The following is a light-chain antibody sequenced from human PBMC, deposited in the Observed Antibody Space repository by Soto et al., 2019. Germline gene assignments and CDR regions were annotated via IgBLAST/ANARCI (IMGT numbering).Light chain of an antibody. CDR3: QQYGSSPALT. Sequence: EIVLTQSPDTLSFSPGDSVTLSCRASQSLSSSYLAWYQQKPGQAPRLLIYGASSRATGIPDRFSGSGSGTDFTLTISRLEPEDFAMYYCQQYGSSPALTFGGGTKVEIE. CDR1: QSLSSSY. V-gene: IGKV3-20*01. CDR2: GAS. J-gene: IGKJ4*01.